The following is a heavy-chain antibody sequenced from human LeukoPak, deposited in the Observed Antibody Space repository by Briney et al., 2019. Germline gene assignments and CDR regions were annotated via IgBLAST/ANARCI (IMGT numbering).Heavy chain of an antibody. D-gene: IGHD4-17*01. V-gene: IGHV3-23*01. Sequence: PGGSLRLSWAASGFTFNTQAMSWFPQAPGKGLEWVSALSGRGGSTYYADSVKGRFTISRDNSKNILYLQMNSLKAEDTAVYYCAKAFRPSGDYFSFDLWGQGTLVTVSS. CDR3: AKAFRPSGDYFSFDL. CDR2: LSGRGGST. J-gene: IGHJ4*02. CDR1: GFTFNTQA.